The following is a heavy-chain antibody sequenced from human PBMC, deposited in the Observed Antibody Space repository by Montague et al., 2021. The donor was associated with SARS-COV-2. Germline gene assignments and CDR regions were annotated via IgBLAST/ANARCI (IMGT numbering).Heavy chain of an antibody. Sequence: SETLSLTCTVSGYSISSGYYWGWIRQPPGKGLEWIGSIYYSGSTXYNPSLKSRVTISVDTSKNQFSLKLSSVTAADTAVYYCARYSSGWRVGGIDYWGQGTLVTVSS. CDR3: ARYSSGWRVGGIDY. CDR2: IYYSGST. J-gene: IGHJ4*02. V-gene: IGHV4-38-2*02. D-gene: IGHD6-19*01. CDR1: GYSISSGYY.